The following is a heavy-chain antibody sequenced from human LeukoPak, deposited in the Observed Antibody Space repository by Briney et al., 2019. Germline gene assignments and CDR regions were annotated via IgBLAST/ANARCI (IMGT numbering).Heavy chain of an antibody. CDR2: IKQDGSEK. V-gene: IGHV3-7*01. Sequence: TGGSLRLSCAASGFTFSSYWMSWVRQAPGKGLEWVANIKQDGSEKYYVDSVKGRFTISRDNAKNSLYLQMNSLRAEDTAVYYCARDLWDYDFWSGYFDYWGQGTLVTVSS. D-gene: IGHD3-3*01. J-gene: IGHJ4*02. CDR3: ARDLWDYDFWSGYFDY. CDR1: GFTFSSYW.